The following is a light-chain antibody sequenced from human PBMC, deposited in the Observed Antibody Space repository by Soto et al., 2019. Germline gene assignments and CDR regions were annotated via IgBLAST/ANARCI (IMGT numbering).Light chain of an antibody. CDR2: EVS. V-gene: IGLV2-14*01. J-gene: IGLJ2*01. Sequence: QSALTQPASVSGSPGQSITISCTGTSSDVGGYNYVSWYQEHPGKAPKLMIYEVSNRPSGVSNRFSGSKSGKTASLTISGLQAEDEADYYCSSYTSSSTPLFGGGTKLTVL. CDR3: SSYTSSSTPL. CDR1: SSDVGGYNY.